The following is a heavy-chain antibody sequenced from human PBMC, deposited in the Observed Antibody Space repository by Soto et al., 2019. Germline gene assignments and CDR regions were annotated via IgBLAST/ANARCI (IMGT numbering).Heavy chain of an antibody. CDR3: ARWSAIVGGAEAVEV. Sequence: QVQLVQSGAEVKKPGASVRVSCKTSGYTFINYGITWVRQAPGQGLEWMGWLSAYNGDTSSSEKLQDRFTMTTDTSTNTVYMDLRSLTSDDTAVYYCARWSAIVGGAEAVEVGGQGTMVIVSS. V-gene: IGHV1-18*01. J-gene: IGHJ3*01. CDR2: LSAYNGDT. CDR1: GYTFINYG. D-gene: IGHD1-26*01.